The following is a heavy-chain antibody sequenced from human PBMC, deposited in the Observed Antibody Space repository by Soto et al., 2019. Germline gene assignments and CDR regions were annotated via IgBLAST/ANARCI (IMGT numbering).Heavy chain of an antibody. J-gene: IGHJ5*02. CDR3: ATRITVFGLLIPPFDP. CDR1: GGSGNCYY. CDR2: INHTGGT. V-gene: IGHV4-34*01. Sequence: SETMSLTCAVYGGSGNCYYWNWLLPPPGKGLEWIGEINHTGGTHYNPSLKSRVTMSVDTSKNQFSLRLSSVTAADTAIYYCATRITVFGLLIPPFDPRGQRTQVTVSS. D-gene: IGHD3-3*01.